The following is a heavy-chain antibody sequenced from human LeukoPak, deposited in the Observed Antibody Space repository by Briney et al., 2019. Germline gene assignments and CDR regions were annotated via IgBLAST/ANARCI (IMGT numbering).Heavy chain of an antibody. CDR1: GFTFSSYA. CDR2: ISYDGSNK. V-gene: IGHV3-30-3*01. J-gene: IGHJ4*02. Sequence: GGSLRLSCAASGFTFSSYAMHWVRQAPGKGLEWVAVISYDGSNKYYADSVKGRFTISRDNSKNTLYLQMNSLRAEDTAVYYCARDLDYDILTGYHKPDYWGQGSLVTVCS. D-gene: IGHD3-9*01. CDR3: ARDLDYDILTGYHKPDY.